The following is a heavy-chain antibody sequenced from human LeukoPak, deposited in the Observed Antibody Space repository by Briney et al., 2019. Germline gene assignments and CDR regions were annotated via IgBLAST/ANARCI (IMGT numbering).Heavy chain of an antibody. Sequence: ASVKVSCKASGYTFTSYGISWVRQAPGQGLEWMGWISAYNGNTNYAQKLQGRVTMTRDTSISTAYMELSRLRSDDTAVYYCARVGLAYCGGDCYSHFDYWGQGTLVTVSS. J-gene: IGHJ4*02. CDR2: ISAYNGNT. CDR1: GYTFTSYG. V-gene: IGHV1-18*01. D-gene: IGHD2-21*01. CDR3: ARVGLAYCGGDCYSHFDY.